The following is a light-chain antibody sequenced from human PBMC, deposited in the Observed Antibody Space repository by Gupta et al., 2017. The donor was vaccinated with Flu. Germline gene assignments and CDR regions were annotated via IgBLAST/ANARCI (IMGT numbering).Light chain of an antibody. Sequence: SSGHSSYAIAWHQQQPEKGPRYLMKLNSDGSHSKGDGIPDRFSGSSSGAERYRTISSLQSEDEADYYCQTWGTGRVFGGGTKLTVL. CDR1: SGHSSYA. J-gene: IGLJ3*02. CDR3: QTWGTGRV. V-gene: IGLV4-69*01. CDR2: LNSDGSH.